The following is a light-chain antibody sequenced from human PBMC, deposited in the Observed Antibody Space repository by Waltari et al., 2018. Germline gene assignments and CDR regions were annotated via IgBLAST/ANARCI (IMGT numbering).Light chain of an antibody. CDR1: SRDVGDYDW. Sequence: QSALTQPASVSGSPGQSITISCTGTSRDVGDYDWVSWYQQHPGKAPKVVIFDVSYRPSGVASRFSGSKSGNTASRTISWLQAEDEADYYCTSYTSRHSLVFGTGTKVTVL. V-gene: IGLV2-14*03. CDR2: DVS. CDR3: TSYTSRHSLV. J-gene: IGLJ1*01.